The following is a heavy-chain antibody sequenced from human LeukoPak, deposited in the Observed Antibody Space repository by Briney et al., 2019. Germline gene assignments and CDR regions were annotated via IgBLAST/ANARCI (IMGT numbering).Heavy chain of an antibody. J-gene: IGHJ3*02. CDR3: ARENYYGSGSYGAFDI. D-gene: IGHD3-10*01. Sequence: GGSLRLSCAASGFTFSSYAMHWVRQAPGKGLEWVAVISYDGSNKYYADSVKGRFTISRDNSKKTLYLQMNSLRAEDTAVYYCARENYYGSGSYGAFDIWGQGTMVTVSS. CDR1: GFTFSSYA. V-gene: IGHV3-30*16. CDR2: ISYDGSNK.